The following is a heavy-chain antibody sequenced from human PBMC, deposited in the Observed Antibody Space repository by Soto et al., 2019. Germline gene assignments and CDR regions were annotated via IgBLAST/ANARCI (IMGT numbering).Heavy chain of an antibody. CDR2: IYYSGST. V-gene: IGHV4-61*01. CDR1: GGSVSSGSYY. CDR3: ARETTWIQLWHDAFDI. J-gene: IGHJ3*02. Sequence: SETLSLTCTVSGGSVSSGSYYWSWIRQPPGKGLEWIGYIYYSGSTNYNPSLKSRVTISVDTSKNQFSLKLSSVTAAHTAVYYCARETTWIQLWHDAFDIWGQGTMVTVSS. D-gene: IGHD5-18*01.